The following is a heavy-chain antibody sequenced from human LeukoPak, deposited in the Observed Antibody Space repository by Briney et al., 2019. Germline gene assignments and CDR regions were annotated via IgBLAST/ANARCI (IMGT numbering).Heavy chain of an antibody. CDR3: ARAYYYDTSGFYLFDY. V-gene: IGHV1-18*01. CDR2: ISGYNGNT. CDR1: DYTFTNYG. D-gene: IGHD3-22*01. Sequence: ASVKVSIKASDYTFTNYGINWVRQAPGQGLEWMGWISGYNGNTKYAQDFQGRVTMTTDTSTSTAYMELRSLRSNDTAVYFCARAYYYDTSGFYLFDYWGQGTLIKVSA. J-gene: IGHJ4*02.